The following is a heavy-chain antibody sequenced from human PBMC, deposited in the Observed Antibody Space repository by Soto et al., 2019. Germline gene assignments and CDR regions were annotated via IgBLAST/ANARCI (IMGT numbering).Heavy chain of an antibody. CDR1: GYSFTSYW. CDR3: WRRPGSGGNSHPGFDP. J-gene: IGHJ5*02. D-gene: IGHD2-15*01. Sequence: GESLKISCKGSGYSFTSYWISWVRQMPGKGLEWMGRIDPSDSYTNYSPSFQGHVTISADKSISTAYLQWSSLKASDTAMYYWWRRPGSGGNSHPGFDPGGKGTLVTVPS. V-gene: IGHV5-10-1*01. CDR2: IDPSDSYT.